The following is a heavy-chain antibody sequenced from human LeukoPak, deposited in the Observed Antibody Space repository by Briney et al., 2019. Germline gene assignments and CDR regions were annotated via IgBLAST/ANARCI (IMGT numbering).Heavy chain of an antibody. CDR1: GGSINTYDYY. CDR3: TRYIVATINCFDF. V-gene: IGHV4-39*01. J-gene: IGHJ4*02. CDR2: IHQSGST. D-gene: IGHD5-12*01. Sequence: SETLSLTCTVSGGSINTYDYYWGWVRQPPGEGLEWIAAIHQSGSTHSNPSLKTRVTMSADTSQNQLSLKLSSVTAADTAVYYCTRYIVATINCFDFWGQGTLVSVSS.